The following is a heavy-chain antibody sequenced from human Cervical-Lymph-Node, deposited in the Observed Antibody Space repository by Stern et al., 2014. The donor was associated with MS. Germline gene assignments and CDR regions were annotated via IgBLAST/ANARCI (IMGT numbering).Heavy chain of an antibody. Sequence: DQLVESGAEVQKPGASVTVSCKASGYTFNHYYIDWVRQAPGQGLEWMGIIQPSSGDTTYARKFQGRVTLTSDTSTSTVYMELSSLRSDDTAVYFCARGKVTTTTLDHWGQGTLVTVSS. CDR2: IQPSSGDT. V-gene: IGHV1-46*02. J-gene: IGHJ4*02. CDR1: GYTFNHYY. CDR3: ARGKVTTTTLDH. D-gene: IGHD4-17*01.